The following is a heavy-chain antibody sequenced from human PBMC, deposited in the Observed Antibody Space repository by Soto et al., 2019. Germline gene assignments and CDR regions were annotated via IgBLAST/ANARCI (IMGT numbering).Heavy chain of an antibody. CDR1: GFDFSTHA. J-gene: IGHJ4*02. Sequence: GGSLRLSCAASGFDFSTHALTWVRQAPGKGLEWLSSITNTGITTHYADSVKGRFTISRDNSKNTLYVQMNNLRAEDTAVYYCARRIVGATSSIDYWGQGALVTVYS. CDR2: ITNTGITT. V-gene: IGHV3-23*01. CDR3: ARRIVGATSSIDY. D-gene: IGHD1-26*01.